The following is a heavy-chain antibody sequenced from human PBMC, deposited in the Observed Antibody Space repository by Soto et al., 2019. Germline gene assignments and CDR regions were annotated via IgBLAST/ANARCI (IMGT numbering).Heavy chain of an antibody. Sequence: ASVKVSCKASGYTFTGYYMHWVRQAPGQGLEWMGWINPNSGGTNYAQKFQGWVTMTRDTSISTAYMELSRLRSDDTAVYYCAKGYCGGDCYSGYYYYYGMDVWG. D-gene: IGHD2-21*02. CDR3: AKGYCGGDCYSGYYYYYGMDV. V-gene: IGHV1-2*04. CDR1: GYTFTGYY. J-gene: IGHJ6*02. CDR2: INPNSGGT.